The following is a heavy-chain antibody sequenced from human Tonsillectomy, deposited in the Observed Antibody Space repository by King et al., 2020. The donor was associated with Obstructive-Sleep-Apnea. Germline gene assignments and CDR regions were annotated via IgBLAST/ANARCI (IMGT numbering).Heavy chain of an antibody. V-gene: IGHV3-30*02. J-gene: IGHJ3*02. CDR1: GFTFNSYG. Sequence: VQLVESGGGVVQPGGSLRPSCAASGFTFNSYGMHWVRQAPGKGLEWVAFIRYDESNKYYADSVKGRFTISRDNSKNTLYLQLNSLRAEDTAVYYCAKSLIDAFDIWGQGTMITVSS. CDR3: AKSLIDAFDI. CDR2: IRYDESNK.